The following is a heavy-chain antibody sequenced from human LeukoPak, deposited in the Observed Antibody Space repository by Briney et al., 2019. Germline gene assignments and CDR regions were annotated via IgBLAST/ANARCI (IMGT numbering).Heavy chain of an antibody. D-gene: IGHD1-26*01. Sequence: ASVKVSCKASGGTFSSYAISWVRQAPGQGLEWMGRIIPILGIANYAQKFQGRVTMTRNTSISTAYMELSSLRSEDTAVYYCAREGATVSLDYWGQGTLVTVSS. CDR1: GGTFSSYA. CDR2: IIPILGIA. V-gene: IGHV1-69*04. CDR3: AREGATVSLDY. J-gene: IGHJ4*02.